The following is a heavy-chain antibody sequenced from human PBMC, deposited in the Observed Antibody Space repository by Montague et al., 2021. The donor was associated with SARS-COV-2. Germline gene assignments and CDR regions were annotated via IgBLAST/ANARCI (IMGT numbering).Heavy chain of an antibody. CDR2: IYYSGSVTT. D-gene: IGHD2-21*01. Sequence: SETLSLTCSVSGGSINNYYWGWVRQSPGKGLEWIGYIYYSGSVTTSYNPSLKIRVSISVDTSENQFSLKLTSVTAADTAVYYCARRGGGEVFARFMYWYSDVWGRGSLVTVSS. J-gene: IGHJ2*01. V-gene: IGHV4-59*13. CDR3: ARRGGGEVFARFMYWYSDV. CDR1: GGSINNYY.